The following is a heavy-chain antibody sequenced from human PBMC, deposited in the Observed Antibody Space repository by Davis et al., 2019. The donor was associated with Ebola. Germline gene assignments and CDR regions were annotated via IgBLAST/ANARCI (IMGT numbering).Heavy chain of an antibody. D-gene: IGHD6-19*01. V-gene: IGHV3-33*06. CDR3: AKGQQWLAAWFDY. Sequence: GESLKISCAASGFTFSSYGLHWVRQPPGKGLEWVAVIWYDGRNKYYADSVKGRFTISRDNSKNTLYLQMNSLRAEDTAVYYCAKGQQWLAAWFDYWGQGTLVTVSS. CDR2: IWYDGRNK. J-gene: IGHJ4*02. CDR1: GFTFSSYG.